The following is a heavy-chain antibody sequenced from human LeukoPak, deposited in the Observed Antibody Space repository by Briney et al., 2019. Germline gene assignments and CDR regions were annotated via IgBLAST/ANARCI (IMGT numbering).Heavy chain of an antibody. CDR1: GGSISSSSYY. V-gene: IGHV4-39*07. J-gene: IGHJ3*02. Sequence: PSETLSLTCTVSGGSISSSSYYWGWIRQPPGKGLEWIGEINHSGSTNYNPSLKSRVTISVDTSKNQFSLKLSSVTAADTAVYYCARGPSSGWYDAFDIWGQGTMVTVSS. CDR3: ARGPSSGWYDAFDI. CDR2: INHSGST. D-gene: IGHD6-19*01.